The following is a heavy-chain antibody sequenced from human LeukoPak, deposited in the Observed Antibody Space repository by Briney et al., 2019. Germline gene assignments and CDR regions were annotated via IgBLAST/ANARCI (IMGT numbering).Heavy chain of an antibody. J-gene: IGHJ6*03. CDR1: GYTFTSYA. CDR3: ARALVPFYYYCYYMDV. V-gene: IGHV7-4-1*02. Sequence: GASVKVSCKASGYTFTSYAMNWVRQAPGQGLEWMGWINTNTGNPTYAQGFTGRFVFSLDTSVSTAYLQISSLKAEDTAVYYCARALVPFYYYCYYMDVWGKGTTVTVSS. CDR2: INTNTGNP. D-gene: IGHD2-2*01.